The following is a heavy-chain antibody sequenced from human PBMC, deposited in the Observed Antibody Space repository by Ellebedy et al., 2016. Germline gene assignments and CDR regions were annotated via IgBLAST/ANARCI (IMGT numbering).Heavy chain of an antibody. V-gene: IGHV4-59*08. CDR3: ATCTMRRLDY. CDR2: FYHSGNT. J-gene: IGHJ4*02. CDR1: GGSISSYY. Sequence: SETLSLTCSVSGGSISSYYWTWIRQPPGKGLEWIAYFYHSGNTNYSPSLKSRVTISVDTSKNQFSLKLSSVTAADTAVYYCATCTMRRLDYWGQGTLVTVSS. D-gene: IGHD1-1*01.